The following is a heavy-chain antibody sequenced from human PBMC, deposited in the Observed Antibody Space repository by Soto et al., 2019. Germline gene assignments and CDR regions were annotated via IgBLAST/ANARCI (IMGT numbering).Heavy chain of an antibody. D-gene: IGHD6-13*01. CDR2: IDSSSSYI. CDR1: VSSFRNYN. J-gene: IGHJ4*02. CDR3: AKSSDSWYLYYFDY. Sequence: GGSLRLSCAACVSSFRNYNMNWVRHAPGKGLEWLSSIDSSSSYIDYADSVKGRLTISRDNAKNSLYLQMNSLRAEDTALYYCAKSSDSWYLYYFDYWGQGALVTVSS. V-gene: IGHV3-21*06.